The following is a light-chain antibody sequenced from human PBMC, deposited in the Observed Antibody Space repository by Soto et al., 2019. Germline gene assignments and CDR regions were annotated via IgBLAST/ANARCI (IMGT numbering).Light chain of an antibody. CDR2: EVS. CDR3: CSYAGSTWV. CDR1: SSDIGSYSL. Sequence: QSVLTQPASVSGSPGQSITISCTGTSSDIGSYSLVSWYQQHPGRAPKLMIYEVSKWPSGVSNRFSGSKSGNTASLAISGLQAEDEADYYCCSYAGSTWVFGGGTKLTVL. J-gene: IGLJ3*02. V-gene: IGLV2-23*02.